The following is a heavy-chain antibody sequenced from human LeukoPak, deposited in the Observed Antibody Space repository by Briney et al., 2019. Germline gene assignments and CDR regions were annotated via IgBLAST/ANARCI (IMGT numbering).Heavy chain of an antibody. V-gene: IGHV4-59*01. J-gene: IGHJ4*02. CDR3: ARSRDPPYFNY. CDR1: GGSISSYY. CDR2: IYYTERT. D-gene: IGHD2-21*01. Sequence: SETLSLTCTVSGGSISSYYWSWIRQPPGKGLEWVGYIYYTERTNYNPSLESRVTISLDTSKNQFSLELSSVTAADTAMYYCARSRDPPYFNYCGQGTLVTVSS.